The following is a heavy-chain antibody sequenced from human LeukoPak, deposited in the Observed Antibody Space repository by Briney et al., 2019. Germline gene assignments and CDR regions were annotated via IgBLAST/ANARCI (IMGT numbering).Heavy chain of an antibody. CDR2: INPSGGST. CDR1: GYTFTSYY. Sequence: GASVKVSCKASGYTFTSYYMHWVRQAPGQGLEWMGIINPSGGSTSYAQKFQGRVTMTRDMSTSTVYMELRSLRSDDTAVYYCAATYYDILTGYATFDYWGQGTLVTVSS. V-gene: IGHV1-46*01. D-gene: IGHD3-9*01. CDR3: AATYYDILTGYATFDY. J-gene: IGHJ4*02.